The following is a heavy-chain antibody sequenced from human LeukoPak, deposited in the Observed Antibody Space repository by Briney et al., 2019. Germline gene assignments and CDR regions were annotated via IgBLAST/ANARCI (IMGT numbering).Heavy chain of an antibody. Sequence: ASVKVSCKASGYTFTSYGISWVRQAPGQGLEWMGWISAYNGNTNYAQKLQGRVTMTTDTSTSTAYVELRSLRSDDTAVYYCARGETAVAGTGSFGYWGQGTLVTVSS. CDR3: ARGETAVAGTGSFGY. J-gene: IGHJ4*02. V-gene: IGHV1-18*04. CDR1: GYTFTSYG. CDR2: ISAYNGNT. D-gene: IGHD6-19*01.